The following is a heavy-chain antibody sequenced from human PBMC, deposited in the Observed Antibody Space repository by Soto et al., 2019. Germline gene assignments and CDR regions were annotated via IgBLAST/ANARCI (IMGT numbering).Heavy chain of an antibody. D-gene: IGHD4-17*01. CDR2: IRSKSNSYAT. J-gene: IGHJ4*02. V-gene: IGHV3-73*01. CDR1: GFTFSGSA. Sequence: EVQLVESGGGLVQPGGSLKLSCAVSGFTFSGSAMHWVRQASGKGLEWVGRIRSKSNSYATAYAASVKGRFTISRDDSKNTAYLQMNILKTEDTAVYYCTRGYGDYVRHYWGQGTLVTVSS. CDR3: TRGYGDYVRHY.